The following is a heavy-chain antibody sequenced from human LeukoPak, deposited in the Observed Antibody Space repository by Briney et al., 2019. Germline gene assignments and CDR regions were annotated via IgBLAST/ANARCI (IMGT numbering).Heavy chain of an antibody. J-gene: IGHJ6*02. CDR2: ISSSSSYI. CDR1: GFTFSSYS. CDR3: ARDNQLLWFGESNYYYYYGMDV. D-gene: IGHD3-10*01. V-gene: IGHV3-21*04. Sequence: GGSLRLSCAASGFTFSSYSMNWVRQAPGKGLEWVSSISSSSSYIYYADSVKGRFTISRDNAKNSLYLQMNSLRAEDTAVYYCARDNQLLWFGESNYYYYYGMDVWGQGTTVTVSS.